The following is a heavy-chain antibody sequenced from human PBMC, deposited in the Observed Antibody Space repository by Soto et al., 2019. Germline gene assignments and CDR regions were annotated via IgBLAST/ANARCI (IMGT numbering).Heavy chain of an antibody. D-gene: IGHD2-15*01. CDR2: IVVGSGNT. J-gene: IGHJ5*02. V-gene: IGHV1-58*01. CDR3: ARDRVDCSGGNCWRSVEDT. Sequence: SVNVSCKTSGFTITSSAVQWVRQARGQRLEWIGWIVVGSGNTNYAQKFQERVTITRDMSTSTAYMELSSLRSEDTAVYYCARDRVDCSGGNCWRSVEDTWGQGTLVTVSS. CDR1: GFTITSSA.